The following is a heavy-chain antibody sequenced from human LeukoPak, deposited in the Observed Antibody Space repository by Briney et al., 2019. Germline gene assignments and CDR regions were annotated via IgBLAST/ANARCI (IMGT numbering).Heavy chain of an antibody. CDR3: ARAQGVGRITMTSDAFDI. Sequence: GASVKVSCKASGYTFTSYYMHWVRQAPGQGLEWMGIINPSGGSTSYAQKFQGRVTMTRDTSTSTVYMELSSLRSEDTAVYYCARAQGVGRITMTSDAFDIWGQGTMVTVSS. CDR2: INPSGGST. V-gene: IGHV1-46*01. D-gene: IGHD3-22*01. J-gene: IGHJ3*02. CDR1: GYTFTSYY.